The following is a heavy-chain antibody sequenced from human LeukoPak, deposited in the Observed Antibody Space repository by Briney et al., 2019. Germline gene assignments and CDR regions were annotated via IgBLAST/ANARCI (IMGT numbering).Heavy chain of an antibody. V-gene: IGHV4-59*12. D-gene: IGHD4-23*01. CDR1: GGSISSYY. J-gene: IGHJ6*03. CDR3: ARDSAVTQIDYYYMDV. Sequence: SETLSLTCTVSGGSISSYYWSWIRQPPGKGLEWIGYIYYSGSTNYNPSLKSRVTISVDTSKNQFSLKLSSVTAADTAVYYCARDSAVTQIDYYYMDVWGKGTTVTVSS. CDR2: IYYSGST.